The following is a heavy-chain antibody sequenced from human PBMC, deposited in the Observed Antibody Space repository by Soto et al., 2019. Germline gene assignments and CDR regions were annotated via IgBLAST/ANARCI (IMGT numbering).Heavy chain of an antibody. CDR3: AISSIAEDGFDF. D-gene: IGHD6-6*01. CDR2: FFPGDSDT. Sequence: PGESLKISCRGSGYIYTRYWIGWVRQMPGKGLDWMGIFFPGDSDTRYSPSFQGQVTISADKSISTAYLQWNSLKASDTAMYYCAISSIAEDGFDFWGLGTMVTVSS. V-gene: IGHV5-51*01. J-gene: IGHJ4*02. CDR1: GYIYTRYW.